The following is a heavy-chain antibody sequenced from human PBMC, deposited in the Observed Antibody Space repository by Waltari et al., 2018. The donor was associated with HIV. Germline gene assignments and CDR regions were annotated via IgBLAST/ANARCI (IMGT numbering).Heavy chain of an antibody. CDR3: GGIPGGY. CDR1: AFTFRGSA. D-gene: IGHD3-16*01. V-gene: IGHV3-73*01. CDR2: IRSKANSYAT. J-gene: IGHJ4*02. Sequence: VQLVESVGCLVPPGGSLNLSCSAPAFTFRGSAMHWVRQASGKGLERVGRIRSKANSYATAYAASVKGRFTISRDDSKNTAYLQMNSLKTEDTAVYYCGGIPGGYWGQGTLVTVSS.